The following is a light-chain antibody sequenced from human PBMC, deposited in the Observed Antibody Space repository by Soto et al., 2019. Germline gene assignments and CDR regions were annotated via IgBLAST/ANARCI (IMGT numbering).Light chain of an antibody. J-gene: IGKJ1*01. CDR1: QSVGTS. V-gene: IGKV3-11*01. CDR3: QHRSSWPRS. Sequence: DIVLTQSPATLSLSPGDRATLSCRASQSVGTSLAWYKQQPGQAPRLLIHDAAYRASGIPERFRGSGSGTAFSTSISSLEPDDFAVYYCQHRSSWPRSFGRGTKVEV. CDR2: DAA.